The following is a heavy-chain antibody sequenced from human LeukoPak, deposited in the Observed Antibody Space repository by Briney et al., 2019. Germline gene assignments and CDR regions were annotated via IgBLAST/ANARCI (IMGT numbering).Heavy chain of an antibody. J-gene: IGHJ4*02. CDR3: ARVALPYGSGSHFDY. V-gene: IGHV3-30*04. CDR1: GFTFSSYA. D-gene: IGHD3-10*01. Sequence: GGSLRLSCAASGFTFSSYAMHWVRQAPGKGLEWVAVISYDGSNKYYADSVKGRFTISRDNSKNTLYPQMNSLRAEDTAVYYCARVALPYGSGSHFDYWGQGTLVTVSS. CDR2: ISYDGSNK.